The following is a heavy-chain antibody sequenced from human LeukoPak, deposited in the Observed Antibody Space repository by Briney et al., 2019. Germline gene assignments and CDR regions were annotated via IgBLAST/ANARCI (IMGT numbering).Heavy chain of an antibody. CDR2: ISASGGSNT. Sequence: PGGSLRLSCAASGSTFSSYALSWVRQAPGKGLEWVSTISASGGSNTYYADSVKGRFSISRDNFKNTLYLQMNSLRAEDTAVYYCAKAFSSSFDYWGQGTLVTVSS. D-gene: IGHD6-6*01. CDR1: GSTFSSYA. J-gene: IGHJ4*02. V-gene: IGHV3-23*01. CDR3: AKAFSSSFDY.